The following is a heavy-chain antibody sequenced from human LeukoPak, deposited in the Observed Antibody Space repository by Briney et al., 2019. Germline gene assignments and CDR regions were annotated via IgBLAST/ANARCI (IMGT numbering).Heavy chain of an antibody. CDR1: GGTFSSYA. CDR3: ARGFGAVDTAMPKGNY. J-gene: IGHJ4*02. V-gene: IGHV1-69*05. CDR2: IIPIFGTA. Sequence: ASVKVSCKASGGTFSSYAISWVRQAPGQGLEWMGGIIPIFGTANYAQKFQGRVTLTRDKSTSTVYMELSSLTSDDTAVYYCARGFGAVDTAMPKGNYWGQGTLVTVSS. D-gene: IGHD5-18*01.